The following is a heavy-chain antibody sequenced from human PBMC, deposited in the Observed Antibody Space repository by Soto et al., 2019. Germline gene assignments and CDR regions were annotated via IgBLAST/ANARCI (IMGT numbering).Heavy chain of an antibody. D-gene: IGHD1-1*01. V-gene: IGHV1-18*01. CDR2: VSPKSVNT. CDR3: ARGRTVSSIGPRLV. CDR1: GYNFFDYG. Sequence: QIQLVQSGAEVKKPGASVKVSCKASGYNFFDYGVSWVRQAPGQGLEWMGWVSPKSVNTDYARKVQGRVTMTTDISTGTAYMELRGLISDDTGVYYSARGRTVSSIGPRLVWGQGTLVSVSS. J-gene: IGHJ1*01.